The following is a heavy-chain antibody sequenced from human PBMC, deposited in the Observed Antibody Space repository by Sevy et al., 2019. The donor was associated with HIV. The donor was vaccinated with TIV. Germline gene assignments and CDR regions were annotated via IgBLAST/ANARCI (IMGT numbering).Heavy chain of an antibody. CDR1: GDSVSTNSAA. CDR3: ARQSIAAATFPPYFDF. V-gene: IGHV6-1*01. D-gene: IGHD6-25*01. CDR2: TKYRSKWYN. J-gene: IGHJ4*02. Sequence: KQSRTVSLTCAISGDSVSTNSAAWNWIRPSPSRDLEWLGRTKYRSKWYNDYATSVKSRITMNPDTTKNQFSLQLKSVTPEDTAVYYCARQSIAAATFPPYFDFWGQGTLVTVSS.